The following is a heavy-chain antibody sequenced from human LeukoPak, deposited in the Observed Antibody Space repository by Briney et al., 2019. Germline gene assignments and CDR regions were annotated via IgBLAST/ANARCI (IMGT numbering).Heavy chain of an antibody. V-gene: IGHV5-51*01. CDR1: GYSFTSYW. CDR3: ARYYYGSGSYSIDY. J-gene: IGHJ4*02. D-gene: IGHD3-10*01. CDR2: IYPGDSDT. Sequence: GEALKISCKCSGYSFTSYWIGWVRQLPGKALEWMGIIYPGDSDTRYSPSFQGQVTISADKSISTAALQWSSLKASDTAMYYCARYYYGSGSYSIDYWGQGTLVTVSS.